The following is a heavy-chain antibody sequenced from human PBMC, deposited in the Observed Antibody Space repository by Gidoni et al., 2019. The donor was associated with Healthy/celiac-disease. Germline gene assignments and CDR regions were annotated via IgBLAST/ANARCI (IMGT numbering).Heavy chain of an antibody. V-gene: IGHV4-34*01. J-gene: IGHJ4*02. CDR2: INHSGST. CDR1: GGSFSGYY. D-gene: IGHD3-9*01. Sequence: QVQLQQWGAGLLKPSETLSLTCAVYGGSFSGYYWSWIRQPPGKGLEWIGEINHSGSTNYNPSLKSRVTISVDTSKNQFSLKLSSVTAADTAVYYCASAHYDILTGYYRDYWGQGTLVTVSS. CDR3: ASAHYDILTGYYRDY.